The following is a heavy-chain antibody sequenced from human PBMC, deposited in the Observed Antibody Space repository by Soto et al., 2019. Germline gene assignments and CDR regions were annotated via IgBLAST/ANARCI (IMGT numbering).Heavy chain of an antibody. CDR3: ARGTEVATILY. CDR2: IYYSGST. Sequence: SETLSLTCTVSGGSISSYYWSWIRQPPGKGLEWIGYIYYSGSTNYNPSLKSRVTISVDTSKNQFSLKLSSVTAADTAVYYCARGTEVATILYWGQGTLVTVSS. D-gene: IGHD5-12*01. V-gene: IGHV4-59*01. CDR1: GGSISSYY. J-gene: IGHJ4*02.